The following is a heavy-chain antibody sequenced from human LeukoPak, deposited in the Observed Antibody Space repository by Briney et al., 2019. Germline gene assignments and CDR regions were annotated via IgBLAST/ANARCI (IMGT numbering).Heavy chain of an antibody. D-gene: IGHD6-13*01. J-gene: IGHJ4*02. Sequence: GGSLRLSCAASGFTFSSYAMHWVRQAPGKGLEWVAVISYDGSNKYYADSVKGRFTISRDNSKNTLYLQMNSLRAEDTAVYYCARDRAAAGEYYFDYWGQGTLVTVSS. V-gene: IGHV3-30*04. CDR1: GFTFSSYA. CDR2: ISYDGSNK. CDR3: ARDRAAAGEYYFDY.